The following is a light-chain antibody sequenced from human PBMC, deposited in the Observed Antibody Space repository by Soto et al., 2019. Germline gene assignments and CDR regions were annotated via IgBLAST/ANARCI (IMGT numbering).Light chain of an antibody. V-gene: IGKV1-33*01. CDR2: DAS. CDR3: QQYENVPLT. CDR1: QDISNN. Sequence: DIEMTQSPSSLSASVGDRVTITCQASQDISNNLNCYQQKPGTAPKVLVYDASNLQTAGQSRFNGSGCGTDFTFTISGLQPEDIATYYCQQYENVPLTFGGGTKVEIK. J-gene: IGKJ4*01.